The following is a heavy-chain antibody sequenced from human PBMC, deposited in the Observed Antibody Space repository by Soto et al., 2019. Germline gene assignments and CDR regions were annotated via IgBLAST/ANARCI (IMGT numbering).Heavy chain of an antibody. CDR2: IYPGDSDT. V-gene: IGHV5-51*01. J-gene: IGHJ4*01. Sequence: PGESLKISCKASGYSFTTYWIGWVRQMPGKGLEWMGIIYPGDSDTRYSPSFQGQVTISADKSISTAYLQWSSLKASDSAMFYCARKDIAGNSVDFWGDVTLVTVPS. D-gene: IGHD6-13*01. CDR3: ARKDIAGNSVDF. CDR1: GYSFTTYW.